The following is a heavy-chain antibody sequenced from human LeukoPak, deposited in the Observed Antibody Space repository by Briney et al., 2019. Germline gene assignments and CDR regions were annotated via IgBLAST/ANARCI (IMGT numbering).Heavy chain of an antibody. Sequence: SETLSLTCTISGGSIRSYYWSWIRQSPEKGLEWIGYIHYTGRTTNYNPSLRSRVTISVGPSKNQFSLKLSSVTAADTAVYYCARVGDWNDLVFWGQGTLVTVSS. CDR1: GGSIRSYY. J-gene: IGHJ4*02. CDR2: IHYTGRTT. D-gene: IGHD1-1*01. V-gene: IGHV4-59*01. CDR3: ARVGDWNDLVF.